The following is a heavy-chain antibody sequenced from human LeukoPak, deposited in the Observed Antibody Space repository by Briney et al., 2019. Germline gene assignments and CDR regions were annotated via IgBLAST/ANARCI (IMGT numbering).Heavy chain of an antibody. CDR2: ISGSGSTT. D-gene: IGHD1-26*01. CDR3: AKDQSRVGASDPFDS. CDR1: GFTFTNCA. J-gene: IGHJ5*01. V-gene: IGHV3-23*01. Sequence: GGSLRLSCVASGFTFTNCAMTWVRQAPGKGLEWVSSISGSGSTTYYADSAKGRFTISRDNSKNTVYLQMNSLSVEDTAVYYCAKDQSRVGASDPFDSWAREPWSPSPQ.